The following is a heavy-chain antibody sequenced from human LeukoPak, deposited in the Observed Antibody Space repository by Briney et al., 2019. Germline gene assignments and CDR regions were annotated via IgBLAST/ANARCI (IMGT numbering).Heavy chain of an antibody. V-gene: IGHV1-2*02. CDR2: INPNSGGT. J-gene: IGHJ4*02. CDR1: GFTLTGYY. CDR3: AREWMTYYYDSSGYSPCDY. D-gene: IGHD3-22*01. Sequence: ASVKVSCNASGFTLTGYYIHWVRQAPGQGLKWMGWINPNSGGTNYAQKFQGRVTMTRDTSISTAYMELSRLRSDDTAVYYCAREWMTYYYDSSGYSPCDYWGQGTLVTVPS.